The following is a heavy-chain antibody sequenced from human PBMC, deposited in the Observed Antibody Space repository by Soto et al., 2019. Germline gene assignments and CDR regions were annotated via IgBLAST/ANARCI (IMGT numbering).Heavy chain of an antibody. V-gene: IGHV1-2*02. D-gene: IGHD1-1*01. CDR2: INPNSGGR. Sequence: GASVEVSCKASGYTFTGYYMHWVRQAPGQGLEWMGWINPNSGGRNYAQKFQGRVTMTRDTSISTAYMELSRLRSADTAVYYCARVEAFDIWGHGTMVTVSS. CDR3: ARVEAFDI. J-gene: IGHJ3*02. CDR1: GYTFTGYY.